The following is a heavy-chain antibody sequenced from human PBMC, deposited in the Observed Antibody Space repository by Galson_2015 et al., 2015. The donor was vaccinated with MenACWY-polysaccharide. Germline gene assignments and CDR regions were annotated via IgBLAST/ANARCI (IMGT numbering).Heavy chain of an antibody. V-gene: IGHV3-53*01. CDR3: ARGASQVGGLASWPFDI. Sequence: SLRLSCAASGFTVSANYMSWVRQAPGRGLEWVSIIYVGGSRHYADSVKGRFTISEDNSENTLYLQMNSLRAEDTAVYYCARGASQVGGLASWPFDIWGPGTMVTVSS. CDR1: GFTVSANY. J-gene: IGHJ3*02. CDR2: IYVGGSR. D-gene: IGHD1-26*01.